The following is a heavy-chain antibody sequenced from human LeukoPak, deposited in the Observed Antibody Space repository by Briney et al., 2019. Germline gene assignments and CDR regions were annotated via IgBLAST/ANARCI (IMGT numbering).Heavy chain of an antibody. CDR2: INRDGSSK. J-gene: IGHJ3*02. Sequence: GGSLRLSCAASGFTFSNNYMHWVRQAPGKGLVWVSRINRDGSSKTYADSVKGRFTISRDNSKNTLYLQMNSLRAEDTAVYYCAKAGGYSSSWNDAFDIWGQGTMVTVSS. CDR3: AKAGGYSSSWNDAFDI. V-gene: IGHV3-74*01. CDR1: GFTFSNNY. D-gene: IGHD6-13*01.